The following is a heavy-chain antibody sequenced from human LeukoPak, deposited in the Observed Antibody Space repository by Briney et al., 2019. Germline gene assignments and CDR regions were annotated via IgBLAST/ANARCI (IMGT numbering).Heavy chain of an antibody. D-gene: IGHD6-13*01. CDR3: TRRAAALDAFDI. CDR1: GFTFSSYG. CDR2: IKSDGSST. J-gene: IGHJ3*02. Sequence: PGGSLRLSCAASGFTFSSYGMHWVRQAPGKGLVWVSRIKSDGSSTTYADSVKGRFTISRDNAKNTLCLQMNSLRAEDTAVYYCTRRAAALDAFDIWGQGTMVTVPS. V-gene: IGHV3-74*01.